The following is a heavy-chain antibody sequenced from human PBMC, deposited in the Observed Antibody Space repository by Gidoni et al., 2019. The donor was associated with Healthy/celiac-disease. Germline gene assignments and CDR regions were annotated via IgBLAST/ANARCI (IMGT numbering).Heavy chain of an antibody. V-gene: IGHV5-51*01. Sequence: EVQLVQSGAEVKKPGESLKISWKGSGYRFTSYWSGWVRQMPGKGLEWMGIIYPGDSDTRYSPSFQGQVTISADKSISTAYLQWSSLKASDTAMYYCARSSSGWYNGPIADYWGQGTLVTVSS. CDR1: GYRFTSYW. CDR2: IYPGDSDT. CDR3: ARSSSGWYNGPIADY. D-gene: IGHD6-19*01. J-gene: IGHJ4*02.